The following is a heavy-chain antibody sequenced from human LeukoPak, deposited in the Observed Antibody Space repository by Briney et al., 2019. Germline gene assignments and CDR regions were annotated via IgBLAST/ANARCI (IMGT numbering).Heavy chain of an antibody. J-gene: IGHJ4*02. Sequence: GGSLRLSCAASGFTFSSYSMNWVRQAPGKGLEWVSSISSSSSYIYYADSVKGRFTISRGNAKNSLYLQMNSLRAEDTAVYYCAGDRIAYCGGDCFAPLDYWGQGTLVTVSS. V-gene: IGHV3-21*01. CDR2: ISSSSSYI. CDR3: AGDRIAYCGGDCFAPLDY. CDR1: GFTFSSYS. D-gene: IGHD2-21*02.